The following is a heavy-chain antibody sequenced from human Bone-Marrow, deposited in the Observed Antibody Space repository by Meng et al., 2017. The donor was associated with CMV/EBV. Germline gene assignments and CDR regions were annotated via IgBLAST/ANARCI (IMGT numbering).Heavy chain of an antibody. CDR2: IDWDDDK. CDR3: ARIRDSGYDY. Sequence: SGPTLVNPTQTLTLTCTFSGFSLSTSGMRVSWIRQPPGKALEWLARIDWDDDKFYSTSLKTRLTISKDTSKNQVVLTMTNMDPVDTATYYCARIRDSGYDYWGQGTLVTVSS. V-gene: IGHV2-70D*14. D-gene: IGHD5-12*01. CDR1: GFSLSTSGMR. J-gene: IGHJ4*02.